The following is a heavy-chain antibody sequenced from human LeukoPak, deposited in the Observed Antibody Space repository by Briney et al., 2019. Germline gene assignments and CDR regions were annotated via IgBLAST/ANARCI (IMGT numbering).Heavy chain of an antibody. J-gene: IGHJ4*02. CDR1: GYTFTGYY. V-gene: IGHV1-2*02. D-gene: IGHD1-26*01. CDR2: INPNSGGT. CDR3: ARERYSGSYYTDY. Sequence: ASVKVSCKASGYTFTGYYMHWVRQAPGQGLEWMGWINPNSGGTNYAQKFQGRVTMTRDTSISTAYMELSRLRSDDTAVYYCARERYSGSYYTDYWGQGTLVTVSS.